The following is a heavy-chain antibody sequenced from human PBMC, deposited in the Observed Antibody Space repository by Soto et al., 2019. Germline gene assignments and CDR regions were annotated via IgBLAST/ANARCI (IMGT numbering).Heavy chain of an antibody. Sequence: GGSLRLSCAASGFTFSDHYMSWIRQAPGKGLEWIGYSSNSGSFTRYADSVKGRFSISRDNAKNPLYLQINSLRGDDTAIYYCVRSGDNYNLLDYWGQGS. D-gene: IGHD1-1*01. V-gene: IGHV3-11*06. CDR1: GFTFSDHY. CDR3: VRSGDNYNLLDY. CDR2: SSNSGSFT. J-gene: IGHJ4*02.